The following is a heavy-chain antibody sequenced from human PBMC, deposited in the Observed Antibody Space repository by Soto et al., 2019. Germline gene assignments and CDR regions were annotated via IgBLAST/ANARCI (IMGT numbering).Heavy chain of an antibody. CDR2: IIPILGIA. V-gene: IGHV1-69*02. CDR3: ASAVAGTGWFDP. CDR1: GGTFSSYT. D-gene: IGHD6-19*01. Sequence: QVQLVQSGAEVKKPGSSVKVSCKASGGTFSSYTISWVRQAPGQGLEWMGRIIPILGIANYAQKFQGRVTITADKSTSTAYMELRSLRSEDTAVYYCASAVAGTGWFDPWGQGTLVTVSS. J-gene: IGHJ5*02.